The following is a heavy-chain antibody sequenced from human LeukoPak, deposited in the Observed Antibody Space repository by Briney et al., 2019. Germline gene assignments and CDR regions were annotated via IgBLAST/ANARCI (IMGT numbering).Heavy chain of an antibody. D-gene: IGHD3-22*01. CDR3: ARVITMIVVVFDI. V-gene: IGHV1-18*01. J-gene: IGHJ3*02. CDR2: ISAYNGNT. CDR1: GGTFSSYA. Sequence: ASVKVSCKASGGTFSSYAISWVRQAPGQGLEWMGWISAYNGNTNYAQKFQGRVTMTRDTSISTAYMELSRLRSDDTAVYYCARVITMIVVVFDIWGQGTMVTVSS.